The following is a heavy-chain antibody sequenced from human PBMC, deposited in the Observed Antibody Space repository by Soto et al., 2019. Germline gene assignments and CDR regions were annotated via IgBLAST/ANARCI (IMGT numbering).Heavy chain of an antibody. CDR3: ARSQGGSLYYYYGMDV. Sequence: GGSLRLSCAASGFTFGSYEMNWVRQAPGKGLEWVSYISSSGSTIYCADSVKGRFTISRDNAKNSLYLQMNSLRAEDTAVYYCARSQGGSLYYYYGMDVWGQGTTVTVSS. CDR2: ISSSGSTI. J-gene: IGHJ6*02. V-gene: IGHV3-48*03. CDR1: GFTFGSYE. D-gene: IGHD2-15*01.